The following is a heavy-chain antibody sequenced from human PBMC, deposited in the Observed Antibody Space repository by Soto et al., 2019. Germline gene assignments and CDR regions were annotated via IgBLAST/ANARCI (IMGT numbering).Heavy chain of an antibody. CDR3: AHPVQSKDCSSTSCQSGFDY. D-gene: IGHD2-2*01. CDR1: GFSLSTSGVG. V-gene: IGHV2-5*01. Sequence: SGPTLVNPTQTLTLTCTFSGFSLSTSGVGVGWIRQPPGKALEWLALIYWNDDKRYSPSLKSRLTITKDTSKNQVVLTMTNMDPVDTATYYCAHPVQSKDCSSTSCQSGFDYWGQGTLVTVSS. CDR2: IYWNDDK. J-gene: IGHJ4*02.